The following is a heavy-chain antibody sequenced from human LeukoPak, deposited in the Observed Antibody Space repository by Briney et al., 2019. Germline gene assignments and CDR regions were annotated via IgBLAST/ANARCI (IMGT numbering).Heavy chain of an antibody. J-gene: IGHJ6*03. CDR3: ARDRYYYGSGSYYYYYYMDV. Sequence: GGSLRLSCAASGFTFSSYEMNWVRQAPGKGLEWVSYISSSGSTIYYADSVKGRFTISRDNAKNSLYLQMNSLRAEDTAVYYCARDRYYYGSGSYYYYYYMDVWGKGTTVTVSS. CDR2: ISSSGSTI. D-gene: IGHD3-10*01. CDR1: GFTFSSYE. V-gene: IGHV3-48*03.